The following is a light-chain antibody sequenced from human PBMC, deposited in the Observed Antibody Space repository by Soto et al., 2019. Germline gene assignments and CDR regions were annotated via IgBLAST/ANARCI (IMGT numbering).Light chain of an antibody. V-gene: IGLV4-69*01. Sequence: QLVLTQSPSASASLGASVKLTCTLSSDHSNYIIAWHQQPPEKGPRFLMKVNSDGSHTKGNGIPDRFSGSSSGAERYLTISSLQSEDEAVYYCQTWGTGIRVFGAGTTLTVL. CDR3: QTWGTGIRV. CDR2: VNSDGSH. CDR1: SDHSNYI. J-gene: IGLJ3*02.